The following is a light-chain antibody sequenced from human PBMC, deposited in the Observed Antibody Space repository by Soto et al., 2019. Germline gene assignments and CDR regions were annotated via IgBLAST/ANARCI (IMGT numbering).Light chain of an antibody. V-gene: IGKV3-20*01. CDR2: GAS. CDR3: QQYGSSPVT. J-gene: IGKJ5*01. Sequence: EIVLTPSPGTLSLSPGERATLSCRASQTVSSNFLAWYQQKPGQAPRLLIYGASSRATGIPDRFSGSGSGTDFTLTISRLEPEDFAVYYCQQYGSSPVTFGQGTRLEIK. CDR1: QTVSSNF.